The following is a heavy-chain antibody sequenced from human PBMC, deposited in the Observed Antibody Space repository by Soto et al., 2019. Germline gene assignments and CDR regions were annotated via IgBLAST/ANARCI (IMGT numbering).Heavy chain of an antibody. Sequence: QVQLVQSGAEVKKPGASVKVSCKASGYTFTSYDINWVRQATGQGLEWMGWMNPNSGNTGYAQKFQGRVTMTRNTAIGTAYMELSSRRSEDTAVYYCARAREYSYGMDVWGQGTTGTVSS. V-gene: IGHV1-8*01. J-gene: IGHJ6*02. CDR2: MNPNSGNT. D-gene: IGHD1-26*01. CDR3: ARAREYSYGMDV. CDR1: GYTFTSYD.